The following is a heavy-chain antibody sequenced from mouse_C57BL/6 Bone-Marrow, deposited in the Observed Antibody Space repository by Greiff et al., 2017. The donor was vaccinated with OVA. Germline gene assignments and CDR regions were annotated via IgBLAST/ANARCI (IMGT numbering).Heavy chain of an antibody. V-gene: IGHV1-15*01. CDR1: GYTFTDYE. CDR2: IDPETGGT. CDR3: TRVITTGD. Sequence: VQLQESGAELVRPGAPVTLSCKASGYTFTDYEMHWVKQTPVHGLEWIGAIDPETGGTAYNQKFKGKAILTADKSSSTAYMELRSLTSEDSAVYYCTRVITTGDWGQGTTLTVSS. J-gene: IGHJ2*01. D-gene: IGHD1-1*01.